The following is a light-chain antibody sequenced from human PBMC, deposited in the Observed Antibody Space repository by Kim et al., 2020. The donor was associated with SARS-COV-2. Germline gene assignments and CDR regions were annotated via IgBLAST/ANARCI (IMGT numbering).Light chain of an antibody. V-gene: IGLV1-44*01. Sequence: PGQRVTISCSGSSSNIGSNTVNWYQHLPGSAPKLLIYDNNQRPSGVPDRFSGSKSGTSASLAISGLQSEDEADYYCAAWDDSLNGVFGGGTKLTVL. CDR3: AAWDDSLNGV. CDR1: SSNIGSNT. CDR2: DNN. J-gene: IGLJ3*02.